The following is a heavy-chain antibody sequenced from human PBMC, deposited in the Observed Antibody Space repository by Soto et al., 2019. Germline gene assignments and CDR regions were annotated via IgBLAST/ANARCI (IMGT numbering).Heavy chain of an antibody. CDR1: GFTFSSYG. CDR2: ISYDGSNK. J-gene: IGHJ4*02. Sequence: QVQLVESGGGVVQPGRSLRLSCAASGFTFSSYGMHWVRQAPGKGLDWVAVISYDGSNKYYADSVKGRFTISRDNSKNTLYLHMNSLRAEDTAVYYCAKMPQKTCSGGSCYSWWGQGTLVTVSS. CDR3: AKMPQKTCSGGSCYSW. V-gene: IGHV3-30*18. D-gene: IGHD2-15*01.